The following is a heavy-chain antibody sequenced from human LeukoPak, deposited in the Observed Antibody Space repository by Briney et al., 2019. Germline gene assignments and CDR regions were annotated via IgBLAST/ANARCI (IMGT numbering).Heavy chain of an antibody. CDR1: GGTFSSYA. V-gene: IGHV1-69*13. D-gene: IGHD6-19*01. CDR3: ARKDHDGSGWYRAAFDI. Sequence: ASVKVSCKASGGTFSSYAISWVRQAPGQGLEWMGGIIPIFGTANYAQKFQGRVTITADESTSTAYMELSSLRSEDTAVYYCARKDHDGSGWYRAAFDIWGQGTMVTVSS. CDR2: IIPIFGTA. J-gene: IGHJ3*02.